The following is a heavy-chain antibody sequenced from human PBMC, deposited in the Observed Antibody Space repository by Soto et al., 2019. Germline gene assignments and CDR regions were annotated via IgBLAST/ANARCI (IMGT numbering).Heavy chain of an antibody. CDR1: GGTFSSYA. CDR3: ARGRRQRWSGDY. V-gene: IGHV1-69*01. D-gene: IGHD5-18*01. Sequence: QVQLVQAGAEVKKPGSSVKVSCKASGGTFSSYAISWVRQAPVQGLEWMGGTIPIFGTANYAQKFQGRITITADESTSTAYRELSSLRSEDTAGYYCARGRRQRWSGDYWGQGPLVTVSS. CDR2: TIPIFGTA. J-gene: IGHJ4*02.